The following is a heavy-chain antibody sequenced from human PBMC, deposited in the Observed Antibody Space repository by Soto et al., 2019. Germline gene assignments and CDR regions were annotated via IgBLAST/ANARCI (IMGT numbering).Heavy chain of an antibody. D-gene: IGHD2-21*01. Sequence: EVQLLESGGTLVQPGESLRLSCEVSGFSFSSFAMNWVRQAPGEGLEWVSSIRGTATSYADSVKGRFTISRANSKNTVNLQLNTISREAAAIYYYDRCAVGTTASGGWCNWFDPWGQGTLVIVSS. V-gene: IGHV3-23*01. CDR2: IRGTAT. CDR1: GFSFSSFA. J-gene: IGHJ5*02. CDR3: DRCAVGTTASGGWCNWFDP.